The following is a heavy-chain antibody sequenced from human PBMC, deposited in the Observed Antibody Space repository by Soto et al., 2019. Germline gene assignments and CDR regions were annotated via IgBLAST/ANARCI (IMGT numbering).Heavy chain of an antibody. D-gene: IGHD3-9*01. Sequence: GKGLEWVSAISGSGGSTYYADSVKGRLTISRDNSKNTLYLQMNSLRVDDTAVFYFKHKAAYEISSRSRHSCRTALPISAFQ. J-gene: IGHJ1*01. CDR2: ISGSGGST. CDR3: KHKAAYEISSRSRHSCRTALPISAFQ. V-gene: IGHV3-23*01.